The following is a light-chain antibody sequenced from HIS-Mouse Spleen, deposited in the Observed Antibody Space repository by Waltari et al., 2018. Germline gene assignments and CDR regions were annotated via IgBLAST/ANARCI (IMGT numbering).Light chain of an antibody. Sequence: QSALTQPASVSGSPGQSITISCTGTSSDVGSYNLVSWYQQHPGKAPKLMIYECSTRPSGVSNRFSCSKSGNTASLTISGLQAEDEADYYCCSYAGSSTWVFGGGTKLTVL. V-gene: IGLV2-23*01. J-gene: IGLJ3*02. CDR3: CSYAGSSTWV. CDR1: SSDVGSYNL. CDR2: ECS.